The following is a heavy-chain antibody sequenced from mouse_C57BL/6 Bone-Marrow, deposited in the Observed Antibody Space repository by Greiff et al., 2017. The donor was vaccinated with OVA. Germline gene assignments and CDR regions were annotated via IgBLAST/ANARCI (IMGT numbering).Heavy chain of an antibody. D-gene: IGHD2-2*01. CDR3: ARVYGYLLYAMDY. CDR1: GYTFTDYY. CDR2: INPYNGGT. V-gene: IGHV1-19*01. Sequence: EVQLQQSGPVLVKPGASVKMSCKASGYTFTDYYMNWVKQSHGKSLEWIGVINPYNGGTSYNQKFKGKATLTVDKSSSTAYMELNSLTSEDSAVYYCARVYGYLLYAMDYWGQGTSVTVSS. J-gene: IGHJ4*01.